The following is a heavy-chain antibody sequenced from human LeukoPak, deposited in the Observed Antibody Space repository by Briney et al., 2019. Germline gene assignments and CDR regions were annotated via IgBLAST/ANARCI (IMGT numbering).Heavy chain of an antibody. D-gene: IGHD3-22*01. CDR1: GGSISCGDYY. V-gene: IGHV4-30-4*01. CDR3: ARVMEGYYYDSSGYYLWFDP. J-gene: IGHJ5*02. CDR2: IYYSGST. Sequence: SQTLSLTCTVSGGSISCGDYYWSWIRQPPGKGLEWIGYIYYSGSTYYNPSLKSRVTISVDTSKNQFSLKLSSVTAADTAVYYCARVMEGYYYDSSGYYLWFDPWGQGTLVTVSS.